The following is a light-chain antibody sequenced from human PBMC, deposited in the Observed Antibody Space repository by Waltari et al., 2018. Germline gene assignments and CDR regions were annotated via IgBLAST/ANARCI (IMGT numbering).Light chain of an antibody. CDR1: QSVSNN. CDR2: DAS. Sequence: EAMMTQSPATLSVSPGDRATLSCRASQSVSNNVAWFQQKPGQAPRLLIYDASNRATGIPARFSGSGSGTDFTLTISGLQPDDFATYYCQHYSTYPFSFGQGTTLESK. V-gene: IGKV3D-15*01. J-gene: IGKJ2*03. CDR3: QHYSTYPFS.